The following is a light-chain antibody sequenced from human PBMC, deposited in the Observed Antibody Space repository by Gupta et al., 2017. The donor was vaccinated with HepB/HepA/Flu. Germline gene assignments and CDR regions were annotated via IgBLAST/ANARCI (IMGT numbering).Light chain of an antibody. J-gene: IGKJ4*01. CDR3: QQCNSYPLT. Sequence: DIQMTQSPSTLSASVGDRITITCRASQSINSWLAWYQQKPGKALKLLIYKASSLQSGVPSRFSGSESGTEFTLTISSLQPDDFATYYCQQCNSYPLTFGGGTKVEIK. V-gene: IGKV1-5*03. CDR1: QSINSW. CDR2: KAS.